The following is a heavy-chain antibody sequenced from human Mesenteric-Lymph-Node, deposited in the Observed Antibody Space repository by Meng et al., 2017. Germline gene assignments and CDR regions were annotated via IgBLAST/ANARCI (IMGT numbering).Heavy chain of an antibody. CDR3: ARGYYGGNSDFDY. V-gene: IGHV3-23*01. CDR1: GFTFSSYA. Sequence: EVQLLESGGGLVQPGGSLRLSCAASGFTFSSYAMSWVRQAPGKGLEWVSGISGSGGNTYYADSVKGRFTVSRDNSKNTLYLQMNSLRAEDTAVYYCARGYYGGNSDFDYWGQGTLVTVSS. D-gene: IGHD4-23*01. CDR2: ISGSGGNT. J-gene: IGHJ4*02.